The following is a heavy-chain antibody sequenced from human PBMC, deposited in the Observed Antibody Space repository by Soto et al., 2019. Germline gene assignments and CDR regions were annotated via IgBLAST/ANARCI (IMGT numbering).Heavy chain of an antibody. CDR3: ASPAAAGTRNFDY. CDR1: GYTFTSYA. J-gene: IGHJ4*02. Sequence: ASVKVSCKASGYTFTSYAMHWVRQAPGQGLEWMGIINPSGGSTSYAQKYQGRVTMTRDTSTSTVYMELSSLRSEDTAVYYCASPAAAGTRNFDYWGQGTLVTVSS. CDR2: INPSGGST. D-gene: IGHD6-13*01. V-gene: IGHV1-46*01.